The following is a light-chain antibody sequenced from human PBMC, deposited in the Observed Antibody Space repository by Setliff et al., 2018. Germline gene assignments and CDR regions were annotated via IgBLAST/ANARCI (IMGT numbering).Light chain of an antibody. CDR2: DVT. CDR3: CSYAARTGFLDV. J-gene: IGLJ1*01. Sequence: QSALAQPASVSGSPGQSITISCTGTSRDVGNYNLVSWFQQHPGKAPKLIIYDVTERPSGASNRFSGSKSGNTASLTISGLQTDDEADYYCCSYAARTGFLDVFGTGTKGIVL. CDR1: SRDVGNYNL. V-gene: IGLV2-23*02.